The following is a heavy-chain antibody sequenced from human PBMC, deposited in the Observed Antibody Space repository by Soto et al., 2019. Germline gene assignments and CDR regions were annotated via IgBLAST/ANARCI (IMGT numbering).Heavy chain of an antibody. CDR1: GLTFSSYA. Sequence: EVQLLESGGGLVQPGGSVRLSCAASGLTFSSYAMSWVRQAPGKGLEWVSSISGSAGSTYYADSVKGRFTISRDNSKNTLYLQMNSLRAEDTAVYYCALSYSFDYWGQGTLVTVFS. J-gene: IGHJ4*02. CDR2: ISGSAGST. CDR3: ALSYSFDY. V-gene: IGHV3-23*01.